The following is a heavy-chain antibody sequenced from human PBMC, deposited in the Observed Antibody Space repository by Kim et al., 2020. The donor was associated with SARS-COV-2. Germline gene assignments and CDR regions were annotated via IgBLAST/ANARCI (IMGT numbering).Heavy chain of an antibody. Sequence: ADSVKGRFTISRDNSKNTLYLQMNSLRAEDTAVYYCAKAPDMVRGVIFDYWGQGTLVTVSS. D-gene: IGHD3-10*01. CDR3: AKAPDMVRGVIFDY. V-gene: IGHV3-23*01. J-gene: IGHJ4*02.